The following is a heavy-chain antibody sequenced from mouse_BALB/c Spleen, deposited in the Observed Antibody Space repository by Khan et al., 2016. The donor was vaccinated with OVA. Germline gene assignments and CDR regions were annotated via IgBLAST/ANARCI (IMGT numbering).Heavy chain of an antibody. CDR3: ARSTYRYAFAY. Sequence: VQLKESGPSLVKPSQTLSLTCSVTGDSITSGYWSWIRKFPGNKLEYMGYMIYTGYTYYNPSLKSRISITRHTSKNQYYLQLNSVTTEDTDTSYCARSTYRYAFAYWGQGTLVTVSA. D-gene: IGHD2-14*01. CDR1: GDSITSGY. V-gene: IGHV3-8*02. J-gene: IGHJ3*01. CDR2: MIYTGYT.